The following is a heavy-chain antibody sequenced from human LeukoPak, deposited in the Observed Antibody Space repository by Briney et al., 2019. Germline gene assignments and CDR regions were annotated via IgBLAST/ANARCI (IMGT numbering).Heavy chain of an antibody. CDR3: ARGGSSRSPVDY. J-gene: IGHJ4*02. D-gene: IGHD6-13*01. CDR1: GGSISSYY. Sequence: SETLSLTCTVSGGSISSYYWSWIRQPPGKGLEWIGYIYYSGSTNYNPSLKSRVTISVDTSKNQFPLKLSSVTAADTAVYYCARGGSSRSPVDYWGQGTLVTVSS. CDR2: IYYSGST. V-gene: IGHV4-59*01.